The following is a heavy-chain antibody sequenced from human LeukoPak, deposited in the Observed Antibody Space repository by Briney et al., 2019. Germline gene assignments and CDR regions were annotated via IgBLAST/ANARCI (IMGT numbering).Heavy chain of an antibody. Sequence: PSETLSLTCAVSGYSISSGYYWGWIRQPPGKGLEWIGSIYHSGSTYYNPSLKSRVTISGDTSKNQFSLKLSSVTAADTAVYYCARERFLEWLLSGYFDYWGQGTLVTVSS. J-gene: IGHJ4*02. D-gene: IGHD3-3*01. CDR3: ARERFLEWLLSGYFDY. V-gene: IGHV4-38-2*02. CDR2: IYHSGST. CDR1: GYSISSGYY.